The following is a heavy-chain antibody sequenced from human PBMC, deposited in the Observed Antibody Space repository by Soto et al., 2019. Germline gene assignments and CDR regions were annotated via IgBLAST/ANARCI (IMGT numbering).Heavy chain of an antibody. CDR2: ISSSGSSI. CDR1: GFTFSDYY. V-gene: IGHV3-11*04. D-gene: IGHD3-3*02. CDR3: SRTALSGLDY. J-gene: IGHJ4*02. Sequence: QVQLVESGGGLVKPGGSLRLSCAASGFTFSDYYISWIRQAPGKGLSCVSYISSSGSSIYYADSVKGRFTISRYNAQNSLYLHMNSLIAEDTAVYYCSRTALSGLDYFVQGTLVSVSS.